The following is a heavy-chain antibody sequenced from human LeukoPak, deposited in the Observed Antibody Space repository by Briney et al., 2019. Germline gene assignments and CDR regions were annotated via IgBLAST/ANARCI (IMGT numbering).Heavy chain of an antibody. D-gene: IGHD3-22*01. CDR3: ARGGWGSGYYFAD. J-gene: IGHJ4*02. Sequence: GGSLRLSCAASGFTFSSYWMTWVRQAPGKGLEWVANIKKDGSEKYYVDSVKGRFTISRDNAKHSLYLQMNSLRAEDTAVYYWARGGWGSGYYFADWGQGTLVTVPS. CDR2: IKKDGSEK. CDR1: GFTFSSYW. V-gene: IGHV3-7*01.